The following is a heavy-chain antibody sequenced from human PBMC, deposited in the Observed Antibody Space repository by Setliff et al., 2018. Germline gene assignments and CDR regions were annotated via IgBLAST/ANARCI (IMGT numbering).Heavy chain of an antibody. Sequence: PGGSLSLSCAFSGFDFSTHALAWVRQAPGRGLEWVSIISGDGSFRGYEDSVKGRFTISRDRFTPSLSLYMSGLRAEDSAVYYCAKAGGSGFGLDYFDSWGQGMQVTVSS. CDR1: GFDFSTHA. J-gene: IGHJ4*02. V-gene: IGHV3-23*01. CDR3: AKAGGSGFGLDYFDS. CDR2: ISGDGSFR. D-gene: IGHD3-10*01.